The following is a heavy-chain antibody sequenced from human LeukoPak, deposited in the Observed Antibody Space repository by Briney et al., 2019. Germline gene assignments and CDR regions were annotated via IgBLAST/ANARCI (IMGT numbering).Heavy chain of an antibody. D-gene: IGHD5-18*01. CDR3: ARRGYPYAYDY. Sequence: PGGSLRLSCAASGVTFSSYAMHWVRQAPGKGLEYVSAITPDGTYIFYANSVKGRFTISRDNSKNTLFLQMGSLRAEDMALYYCARRGYPYAYDYWGQGTLVTVSS. V-gene: IGHV3-64*01. J-gene: IGHJ4*02. CDR1: GVTFSSYA. CDR2: ITPDGTYI.